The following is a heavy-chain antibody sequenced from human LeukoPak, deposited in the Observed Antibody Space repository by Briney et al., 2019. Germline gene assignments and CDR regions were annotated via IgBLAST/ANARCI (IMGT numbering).Heavy chain of an antibody. CDR1: GGSIINSH. J-gene: IGHJ3*02. CDR2: IYYSGST. Sequence: SETLSLTCTVSGGSIINSHWSWIRQPPGKGLEWIGYIYYSGSTNYNPSLKSRVTISVDTSKNQFSLKLSSVTAADTAVYYCARVIAVAARRGAFDIWGQGTMVTVSS. V-gene: IGHV4-59*01. CDR3: ARVIAVAARRGAFDI. D-gene: IGHD6-19*01.